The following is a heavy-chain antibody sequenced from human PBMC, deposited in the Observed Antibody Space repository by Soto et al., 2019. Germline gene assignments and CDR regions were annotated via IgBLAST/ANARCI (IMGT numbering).Heavy chain of an antibody. CDR2: IYWDDDK. Sequence: QITLKESGPTLVKPTQTLTLTCTFSGFSLSTSGVGVGWIRQPPGKALEWLALIYWDDDKRYSPSLKSRLTITRDTSKNQVVLTMTNMDPVDSATYYCAHNSGSGTYHYWGQGTLVTVSS. CDR1: GFSLSTSGVG. J-gene: IGHJ4*02. CDR3: AHNSGSGTYHY. V-gene: IGHV2-5*02. D-gene: IGHD3-10*01.